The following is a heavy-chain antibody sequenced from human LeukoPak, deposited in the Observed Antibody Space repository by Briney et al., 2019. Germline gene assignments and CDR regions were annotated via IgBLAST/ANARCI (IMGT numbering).Heavy chain of an antibody. V-gene: IGHV1-69*05. J-gene: IGHJ6*03. CDR2: IIPIFGTA. CDR1: GGTFSSYA. CDR3: ARGAGTIMYYYYMDV. D-gene: IGHD1-1*01. Sequence: WASVKVSCNASGGTFSSYAISWVRQAPGQELEWMGGIIPIFGTANYAQKFQGRVTITTDESTSTAYMELSSLRSEDTAVYYCARGAGTIMYYYYMDVWGKGTTVTVSS.